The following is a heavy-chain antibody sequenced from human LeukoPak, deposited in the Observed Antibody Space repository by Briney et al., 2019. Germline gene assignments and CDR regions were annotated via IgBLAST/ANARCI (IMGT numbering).Heavy chain of an antibody. J-gene: IGHJ6*02. CDR1: GGSISSYY. Sequence: PSETLSLTCTVSGGSISSYYWSWIRQPPGKGLEWLGYIYYSGSTNYNPSLKSRVTISVDTSKNQFSLKLSSVTAADTAVYYCARHLANYYYYGMDVWGQGTTVTVSS. CDR2: IYYSGST. CDR3: ARHLANYYYYGMDV. V-gene: IGHV4-59*08. D-gene: IGHD3-16*01.